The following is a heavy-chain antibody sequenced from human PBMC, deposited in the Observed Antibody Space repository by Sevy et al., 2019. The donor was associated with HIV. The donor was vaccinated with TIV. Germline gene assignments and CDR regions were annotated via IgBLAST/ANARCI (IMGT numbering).Heavy chain of an antibody. CDR3: ARGPYYYDSSGFFDY. CDR1: GYSISSGYY. Sequence: SETLSLTCAVSGYSISSGYYWGWIRQPPGKGLEWIGSIYPSGSTYYNPSLRSRVTISVDTSKNQFSLKLSSVTAADTAVYYCARGPYYYDSSGFFDYWGQGTLVTVSS. J-gene: IGHJ4*02. V-gene: IGHV4-38-2*01. D-gene: IGHD3-22*01. CDR2: IYPSGST.